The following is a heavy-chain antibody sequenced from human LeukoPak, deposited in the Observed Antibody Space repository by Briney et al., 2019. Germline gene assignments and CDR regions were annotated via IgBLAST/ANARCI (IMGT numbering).Heavy chain of an antibody. CDR2: IYTSGST. D-gene: IGHD6-19*01. CDR3: ARLSSSGWYVSFDY. J-gene: IGHJ4*02. CDR1: GGSISSYY. V-gene: IGHV4-4*07. Sequence: PSETLSLTCTVSGGSISSYYWSWIRQPAGKGLEWIGRIYTSGSTNYNPSLKSRVTMSVDTSKNQFSLKLSSVTAADTAVYYCARLSSSGWYVSFDYWGQGTLVTVSS.